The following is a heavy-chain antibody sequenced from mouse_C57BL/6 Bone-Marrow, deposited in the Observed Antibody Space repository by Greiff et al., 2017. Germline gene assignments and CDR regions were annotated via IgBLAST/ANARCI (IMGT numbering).Heavy chain of an antibody. CDR3: ARQNYYGSSSGFAY. D-gene: IGHD1-1*01. CDR1: EYEFPSHD. J-gene: IGHJ3*01. Sequence: EVNVVESGGGLVQPGESLKLSCESNEYEFPSHDMSWVRQTPEKRLELVAAINSDGGSTYYPDTMERRFIISRDNTKKTLYLQMSSLRSEDTALSYCARQNYYGSSSGFAYWGQGTLVTVSA. V-gene: IGHV5-2*01. CDR2: INSDGGST.